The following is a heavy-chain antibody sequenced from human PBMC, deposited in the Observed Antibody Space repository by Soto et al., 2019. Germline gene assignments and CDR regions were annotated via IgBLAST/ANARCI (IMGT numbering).Heavy chain of an antibody. J-gene: IGHJ4*02. D-gene: IGHD6-13*01. CDR2: INHSGST. V-gene: IGHV4-34*01. CDR3: ARGGGTGKLAAAVASDY. CDR1: GGSFSGYY. Sequence: SETLSLTCAVYGGSFSGYYWSWIRQPPGKGLEWIGEINHSGSTNYNPSLKSRVTISVDTSKNQFSLKLSSVTAADTAVYYCARGGGTGKLAAAVASDYWGQGTLVTVSS.